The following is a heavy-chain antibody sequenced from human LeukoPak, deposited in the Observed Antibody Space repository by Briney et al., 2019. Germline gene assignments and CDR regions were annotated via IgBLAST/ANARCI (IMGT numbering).Heavy chain of an antibody. V-gene: IGHV4-4*02. CDR3: ARDRRYYDSSGYIRGFDY. Sequence: SGTLSLTCAVSGGSISSSNWWSWVRQPPGKGLEWIGEIYHSGSTNYNPSLKSRVTISVDTSKNQFSLKLSSVTAADTAVYYCARDRRYYDSSGYIRGFDYWGQGTLVTVSS. D-gene: IGHD3-22*01. CDR1: GGSISSSNW. CDR2: IYHSGST. J-gene: IGHJ4*02.